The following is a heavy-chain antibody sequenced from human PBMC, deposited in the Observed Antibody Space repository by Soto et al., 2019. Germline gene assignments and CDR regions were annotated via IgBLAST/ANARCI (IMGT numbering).Heavy chain of an antibody. Sequence: LRLSCAASGFDFSFYSMAWVRQVPGKGLEWVSLISSSDVYTNYAGSVRGRFTVFRDDAKNSLYLQMNSLRVEDTAVYYCAKAGWSYDTGEWGFDYWGQGTLVTVSS. V-gene: IGHV3-21*01. CDR1: GFDFSFYS. D-gene: IGHD1-26*01. J-gene: IGHJ4*02. CDR3: AKAGWSYDTGEWGFDY. CDR2: ISSSDVYT.